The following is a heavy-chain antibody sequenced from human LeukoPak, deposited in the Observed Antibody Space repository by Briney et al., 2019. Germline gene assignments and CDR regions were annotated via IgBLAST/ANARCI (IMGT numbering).Heavy chain of an antibody. CDR3: ATYRQVLLPFES. CDR2: ISSSGSTI. D-gene: IGHD2-8*02. J-gene: IGHJ4*02. Sequence: TGGSLRLSRAASGFTFSSYEMNWVRQAPGKGLEWVSYISSSGSTIYYADSVKGRFTISRDNAKNSLYLQMNSLRAEDTAVYYCATYRQVLLPFESWGQGTLVTVSS. CDR1: GFTFSSYE. V-gene: IGHV3-48*03.